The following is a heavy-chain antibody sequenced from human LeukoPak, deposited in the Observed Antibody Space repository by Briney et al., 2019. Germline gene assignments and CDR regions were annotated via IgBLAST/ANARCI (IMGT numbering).Heavy chain of an antibody. Sequence: SETLSLTCTVSGGYISNFYWSWIRQPPGKGLEWIGYINYSGSTNYNPSLKSRVTISVDTSKNQFSLKLSSVTAADTAVYYCARDRLVTTVYDAFDIWGQGTMVTVSS. CDR2: INYSGST. J-gene: IGHJ3*02. V-gene: IGHV4-59*01. CDR1: GGYISNFY. D-gene: IGHD4-17*01. CDR3: ARDRLVTTVYDAFDI.